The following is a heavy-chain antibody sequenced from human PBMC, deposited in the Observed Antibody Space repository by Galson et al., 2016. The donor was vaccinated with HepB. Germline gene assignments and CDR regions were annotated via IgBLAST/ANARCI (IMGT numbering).Heavy chain of an antibody. CDR1: GDSVTNYF. CDR3: AGGYMGAWYTI. CDR2: IYHSGNT. V-gene: IGHV4-59*02. J-gene: IGHJ3*02. D-gene: IGHD6-19*01. Sequence: ETLSLTCAVSGDSVTNYFWAWLRQPPGKRLEWIGYIYHSGNTNYSPSLRSRVGISVDTSNNHFSLNLTSVSAADTAVYYCAGGYMGAWYTICGRGTMVTVSS.